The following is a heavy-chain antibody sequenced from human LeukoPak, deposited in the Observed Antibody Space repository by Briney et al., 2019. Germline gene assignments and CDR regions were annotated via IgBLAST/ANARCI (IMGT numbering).Heavy chain of an antibody. CDR1: GYTFTGYY. V-gene: IGHV1-2*02. D-gene: IGHD3-22*01. CDR2: INPNRGAT. CDR3: ARDQYYYDSSASDY. Sequence: GASVNVSCKASGYTFTGYYMHWVRQAPGQGLEWRGWINPNRGATNYAQKFQGRVTMTRDTSISTAYMELSRLRSDDTAVYYCARDQYYYDSSASDYWGQGTLVTVSS. J-gene: IGHJ4*02.